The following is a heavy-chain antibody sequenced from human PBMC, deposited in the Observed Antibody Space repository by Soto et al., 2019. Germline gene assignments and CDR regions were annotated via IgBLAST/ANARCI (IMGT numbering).Heavy chain of an antibody. D-gene: IGHD3-22*01. V-gene: IGHV1-8*01. CDR2: MNPNSGNT. CDR3: ARPYYYDSSGYSSSGAFDI. CDR1: GYTFTSYD. Sequence: ASVKVSCKASGYTFTSYDINWVRQATGQGLEWMGWMNPNSGNTGYAQKFQGRVTMTRNTSISTAYMELSSLRSEDTSVYYCARPYYYDSSGYSSSGAFDIWGQGKMVTVSS. J-gene: IGHJ3*02.